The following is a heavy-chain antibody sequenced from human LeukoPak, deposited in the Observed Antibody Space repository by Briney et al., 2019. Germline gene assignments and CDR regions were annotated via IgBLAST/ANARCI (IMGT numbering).Heavy chain of an antibody. Sequence: PGGSLRLSCAASGFTFSSYWMSWVRQAPGKGLEWVANIKQDGSEKYYVDSVKGRFTISRDNAKNSLYLQMNSLRAEDTAVYYCARVVPAAKLYYYYGMDVWGKGTTVTVSS. CDR2: IKQDGSEK. D-gene: IGHD2-2*01. V-gene: IGHV3-7*03. CDR1: GFTFSSYW. J-gene: IGHJ6*04. CDR3: ARVVPAAKLYYYYGMDV.